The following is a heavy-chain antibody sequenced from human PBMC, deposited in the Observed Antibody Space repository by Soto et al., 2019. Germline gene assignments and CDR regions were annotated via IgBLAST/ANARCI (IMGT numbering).Heavy chain of an antibody. CDR2: INPYNANV. J-gene: IGHJ3*02. D-gene: IGHD3-16*01. CDR1: GYTFTNHG. V-gene: IGHV1-18*04. CDR3: ARGRVAGIWGDAFDI. Sequence: QVQLVQSGAEVKKPGASVKVSSKTSGYTFTNHGINWVRQAPGQGLEWMGWINPYNANVNYAQKLKGRVTMTTDTSTSSAYMDLRSLTSDDTAVYYCARGRVAGIWGDAFDIWGQGTMVTVSS.